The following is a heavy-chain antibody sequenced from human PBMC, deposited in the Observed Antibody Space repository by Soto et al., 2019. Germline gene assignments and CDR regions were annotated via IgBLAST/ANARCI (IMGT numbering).Heavy chain of an antibody. J-gene: IGHJ3*02. Sequence: QVQLVESGGGVVQPGRSLRLSCAASGFTFSSYGMHWVRQAPRKGLEWVAVISYDGSKTYYADSVKGRFTISRDNYKNSLELEMNSLRAEDTDLYYCAQARGHYYDSSGYNDAFAIWGQWTMVTVSS. D-gene: IGHD3-22*01. CDR1: GFTFSSYG. V-gene: IGHV3-30*18. CDR2: ISYDGSKT. CDR3: AQARGHYYDSSGYNDAFAI.